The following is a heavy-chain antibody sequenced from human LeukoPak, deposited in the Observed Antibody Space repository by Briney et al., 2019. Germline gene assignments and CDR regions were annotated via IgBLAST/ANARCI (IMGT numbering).Heavy chain of an antibody. Sequence: SETLSLTCTVSGGSISSSSYYWGWIRQPPGKGLEWIGSIYYSGSTYYNPSLKSRVTISVDTSKNQFSLKLSSVTAADTAVYYCARTASIAARPHYFDYWGQGPLVTVSS. CDR1: GGSISSSSYY. V-gene: IGHV4-39*01. J-gene: IGHJ4*02. CDR2: IYYSGST. CDR3: ARTASIAARPHYFDY. D-gene: IGHD6-6*01.